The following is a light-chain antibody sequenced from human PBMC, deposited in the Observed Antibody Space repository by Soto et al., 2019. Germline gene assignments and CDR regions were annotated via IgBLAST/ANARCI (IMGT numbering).Light chain of an antibody. Sequence: EIVLTQSPGTLSLSPGERATLSCRASQRVSSGYLAWYQQKPGQAPRLLIYGASNRATDIPDRFSGRGSGTDFTLTISRLMPEDCAVYYCQQYGSSPPSSTFGQGTRLEIK. CDR2: GAS. J-gene: IGKJ5*01. CDR3: QQYGSSPPSST. CDR1: QRVSSGY. V-gene: IGKV3-20*01.